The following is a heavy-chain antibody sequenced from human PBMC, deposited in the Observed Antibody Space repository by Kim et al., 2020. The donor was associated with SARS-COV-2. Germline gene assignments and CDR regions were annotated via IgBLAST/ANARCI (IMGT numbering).Heavy chain of an antibody. D-gene: IGHD6-6*01. J-gene: IGHJ6*02. V-gene: IGHV3-21*01. Sequence: GGSLRLSCAASGFTFSSYSMNWVRQAPGKGLEWVSSISSSSSYIYYADSVKGRFTISRDNAKNSLYLQMNSLRAEDTAVYYCARAETPGMIAALVYYYGMDVWGQGTTVTVSS. CDR1: GFTFSSYS. CDR2: ISSSSSYI. CDR3: ARAETPGMIAALVYYYGMDV.